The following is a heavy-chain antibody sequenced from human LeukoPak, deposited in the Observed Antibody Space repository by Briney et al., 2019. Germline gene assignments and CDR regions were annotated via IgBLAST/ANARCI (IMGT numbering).Heavy chain of an antibody. D-gene: IGHD3-3*01. J-gene: IGHJ6*02. Sequence: GGSLRLSCAASGFIFQNYAMSWVRQAPGKGLEWVANIKQDGSEKYYVDSVKGRFTISRDNAKNSLYLQMNSLRAEDTAVYYCARQQAGYDFWSGYYPSNYYYGMDVWGQGTTVTVSS. CDR3: ARQQAGYDFWSGYYPSNYYYGMDV. CDR1: GFIFQNYA. V-gene: IGHV3-7*03. CDR2: IKQDGSEK.